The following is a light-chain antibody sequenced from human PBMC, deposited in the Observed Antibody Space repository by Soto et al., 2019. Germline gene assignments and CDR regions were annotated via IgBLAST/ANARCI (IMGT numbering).Light chain of an antibody. V-gene: IGKV3-20*01. CDR1: QSVSSSY. CDR2: GAS. CDR3: QHYGYSPFT. J-gene: IGKJ3*01. Sequence: EIVLSQSPGTLSLSPGERATLSCRASQSVSSSYLAWYQQKPGQAPRLLIYGASSRATGIPERFSGSGSGTDLTLTITRLEPEDFAVYFCQHYGYSPFTFGPGTKVDIK.